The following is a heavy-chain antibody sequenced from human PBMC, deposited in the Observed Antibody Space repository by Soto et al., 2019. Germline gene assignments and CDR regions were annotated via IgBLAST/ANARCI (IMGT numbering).Heavy chain of an antibody. CDR2: IKSKSDGGTT. CDR1: GFPCSEVC. CDR3: TTDLWRIAVVVGSTGYFNP. V-gene: IGHV3-15*01. J-gene: IGHJ5*02. D-gene: IGHD2-15*01. Sequence: PGGSLRPFFPASGFPCSEVCLCGVRQASGKGLDWVGRIKSKSDGGTTEYAAPVRGRFTISRDDSKNTLYLQMNSLKTEDTAVYYCTTDLWRIAVVVGSTGYFNPWGQGT.